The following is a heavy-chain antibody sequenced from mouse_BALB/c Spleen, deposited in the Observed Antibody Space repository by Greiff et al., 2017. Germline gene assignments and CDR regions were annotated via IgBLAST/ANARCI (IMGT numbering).Heavy chain of an antibody. CDR1: GYTFTSYV. CDR2: INPYNDGT. CDR3: ANGYGFAY. D-gene: IGHD1-2*01. J-gene: IGHJ3*01. V-gene: IGHV1-14*01. Sequence: EVQLQQSGPELVKPGASVKMSCKASGYTFTSYVMHWVKQKPGQGLEWIGYINPYNDGTKYNEKFKGKATRTTDKSSSPAYMELSSLTAEDSAVYYCANGYGFAYWGQGTLVTVSA.